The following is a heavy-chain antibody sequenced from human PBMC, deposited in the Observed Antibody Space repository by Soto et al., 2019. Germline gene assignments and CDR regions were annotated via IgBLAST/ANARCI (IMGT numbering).Heavy chain of an antibody. J-gene: IGHJ5*02. CDR3: AKTGYFDWLYNWFDP. Sequence: GGSLRVSCAASEFTFSSYAMSWVRQAPGKGLEWVSAISGSGGSTYYADSVKGRFTISRDNSKNTLYLQMNSLRAEDTAVYYCAKTGYFDWLYNWFDPWGQGTLVTVSS. D-gene: IGHD3-9*01. CDR2: ISGSGGST. CDR1: EFTFSSYA. V-gene: IGHV3-23*01.